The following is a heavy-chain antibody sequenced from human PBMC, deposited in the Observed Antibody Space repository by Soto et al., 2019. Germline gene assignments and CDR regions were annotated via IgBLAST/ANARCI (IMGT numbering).Heavy chain of an antibody. CDR1: GYTFTSYY. V-gene: IGHV1-46*01. Sequence: ASVKVSCKASGYTFTSYYMHWVQQAPGQGLEWMGIINPSGDSTSYAQKFQGRVTMTRDTSTSTVYMELSSLRSEDTAVYYCARDRYYGSGTYNYFDYWGQGTLVTVSS. CDR3: ARDRYYGSGTYNYFDY. J-gene: IGHJ4*02. D-gene: IGHD3-10*01. CDR2: INPSGDST.